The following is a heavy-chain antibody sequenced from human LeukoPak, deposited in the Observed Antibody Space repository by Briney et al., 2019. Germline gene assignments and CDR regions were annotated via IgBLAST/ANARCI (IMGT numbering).Heavy chain of an antibody. Sequence: SQTLSLTCTVSGGSVSSGGYYWSWIRQHPGKGLEWIGYIYYSGSTYYNPSLKSRVTISVDTSKNQFSLKLSSVTAADTAVYYCARGSLTYYDSSGYYYRAFDIWGQGTMVTVSS. D-gene: IGHD3-22*01. CDR2: IYYSGST. CDR3: ARGSLTYYDSSGYYYRAFDI. CDR1: GGSVSSGGYY. J-gene: IGHJ3*02. V-gene: IGHV4-31*03.